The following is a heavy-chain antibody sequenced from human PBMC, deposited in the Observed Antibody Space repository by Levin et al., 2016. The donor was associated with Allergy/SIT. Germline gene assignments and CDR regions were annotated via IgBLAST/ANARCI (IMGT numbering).Heavy chain of an antibody. CDR3: AGTYYDSSGYYLGMDV. V-gene: IGHV3-11*06. CDR2: ISSSSSYT. J-gene: IGHJ6*04. Sequence: RQAPGKGLEWVSYISSSSSYTNYADSVKGRFTISRDNAKNSLYLQMNSLRAEDTAVYYCAGTYYDSSGYYLGMDVWGKGTTVTVSS. D-gene: IGHD3-22*01.